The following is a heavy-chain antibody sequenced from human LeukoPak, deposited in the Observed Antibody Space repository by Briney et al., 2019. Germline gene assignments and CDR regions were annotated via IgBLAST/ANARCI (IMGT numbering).Heavy chain of an antibody. D-gene: IGHD6-13*01. CDR2: IKSDGSST. CDR1: GFTLSSYW. V-gene: IGHV3-74*01. CDR3: AAGGAVTIATTGTDY. J-gene: IGHJ4*02. Sequence: GGSLRLSCEASGFTLSSYWMHWVRQAPGKGLVWVSRIKSDGSSTIYADSVKGRFTISRDNAKSTLYLQMNSLRAEDTAVYYCAAGGAVTIATTGTDYWGQGTLVTVSS.